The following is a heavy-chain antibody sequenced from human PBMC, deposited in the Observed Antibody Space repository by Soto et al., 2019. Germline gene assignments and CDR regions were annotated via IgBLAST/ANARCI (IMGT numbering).Heavy chain of an antibody. CDR1: GFSFSNYW. CDR3: ARDGGGDIPLAQ. CDR2: INDDGSTT. D-gene: IGHD2-21*02. V-gene: IGHV3-74*01. J-gene: IGHJ4*02. Sequence: EVQLVESGGGLVQPGGSLRLSCEVSGFSFSNYWMHWVRQAPGNGLVWVSRINDDGSTTGDADSVKGRFTISRDNANNTLYLQMYSLRADDTAVYYCARDGGGDIPLAQWRRGALVTVS.